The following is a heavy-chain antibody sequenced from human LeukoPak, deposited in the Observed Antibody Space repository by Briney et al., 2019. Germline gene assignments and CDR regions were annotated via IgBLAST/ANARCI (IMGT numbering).Heavy chain of an antibody. D-gene: IGHD3-10*01. CDR2: IYTSGRT. CDR3: AREQAVTTYYYGSGSYLSNNWFDP. V-gene: IGHV4-4*07. Sequence: ASETLSLTCTVSGGSISSYYWSWIRQPAGKGLEWIGRIYTSGRTNYNPSLKSRVTMSVDTSKSQFPLKLSSVTAADTAVYYCAREQAVTTYYYGSGSYLSNNWFDPWGQGTLVTVSS. J-gene: IGHJ5*02. CDR1: GGSISSYY.